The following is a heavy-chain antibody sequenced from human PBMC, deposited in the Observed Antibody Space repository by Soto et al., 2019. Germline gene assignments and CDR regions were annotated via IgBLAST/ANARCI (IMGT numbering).Heavy chain of an antibody. Sequence: GGSLRLSCAASGFTFSSYAMSWVRQAPGKGLEWVSAISGSGGSTYYADSVKGRFTISRDNSKNTLYLQMNSLRAEDTAVYYCAKEGDYIWGSYRFWDYWGQGTLVTVSS. V-gene: IGHV3-23*01. CDR1: GFTFSSYA. CDR2: ISGSGGST. J-gene: IGHJ4*02. CDR3: AKEGDYIWGSYRFWDY. D-gene: IGHD3-16*02.